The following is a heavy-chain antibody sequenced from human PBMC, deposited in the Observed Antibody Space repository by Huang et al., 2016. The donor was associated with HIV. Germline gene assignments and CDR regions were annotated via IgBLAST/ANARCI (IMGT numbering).Heavy chain of an antibody. CDR2: ISSRSIYI. Sequence: EVQLVESGGGLVKPGGSLRLSCAASGFTFSSDSMNGGRQAAGKGREWVSSISSRSIYIYYADSVKGRFTISRDNAKNSLYLQMNSLRAEDTAVYYCARVARKYCSGGSCPLDYWGQGTLVTVSS. J-gene: IGHJ4*02. CDR1: GFTFSSDS. V-gene: IGHV3-21*01. D-gene: IGHD2-15*01. CDR3: ARVARKYCSGGSCPLDY.